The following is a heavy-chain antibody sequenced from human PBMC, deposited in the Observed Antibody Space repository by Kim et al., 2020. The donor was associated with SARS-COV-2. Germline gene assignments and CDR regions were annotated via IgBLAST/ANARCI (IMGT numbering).Heavy chain of an antibody. Sequence: GGSLRLSCAASGFTFSGYAMNWVRQAPGKGLEWVSLISWGGGSTYYADSVKGRFTISRDNSKNTLYLQMNSLRAEDTALYYCAKDIYGGDDAFDIWGQGTIDTVSS. D-gene: IGHD3-16*01. J-gene: IGHJ3*02. CDR3: AKDIYGGDDAFDI. CDR2: ISWGGGST. V-gene: IGHV3-43D*04. CDR1: GFTFSGYA.